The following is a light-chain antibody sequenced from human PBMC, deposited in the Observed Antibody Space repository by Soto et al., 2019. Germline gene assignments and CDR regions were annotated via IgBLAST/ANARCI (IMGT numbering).Light chain of an antibody. V-gene: IGLV2-14*01. CDR1: SSDVGGYNY. CDR3: TSPPPGGLYV. CDR2: KVS. Sequence: QSALTQPASVSGSPGQSITISCTGTSSDVGGYNYVSWYQQYPGRVPKLLIYKVSNRPSGISNRFSGSKSGNTASLTISGLQAEAEADNSSTSPPPGGLYVFGLGTKVTV. J-gene: IGLJ1*01.